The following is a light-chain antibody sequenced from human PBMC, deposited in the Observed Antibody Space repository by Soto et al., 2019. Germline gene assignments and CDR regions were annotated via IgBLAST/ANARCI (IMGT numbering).Light chain of an antibody. CDR1: QSSSSW. V-gene: IGKV1-39*01. CDR2: EAS. J-gene: IGKJ5*01. CDR3: QQSYRTPIT. Sequence: DIQMTQSPATLSASVGDRVTLTCRASQSSSSWVAWYQQKPGKAPKLLCDEASSLQSVGPSMCSGGGSATDFTLTSSSLQPEDFATYCCQQSYRTPITFGQGTRLEIK.